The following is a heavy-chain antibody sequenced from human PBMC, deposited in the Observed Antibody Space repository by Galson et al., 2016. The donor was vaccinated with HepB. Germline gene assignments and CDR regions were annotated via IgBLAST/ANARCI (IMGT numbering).Heavy chain of an antibody. CDR3: AKESGNSDRYPYYYGMDV. CDR1: GFTFSNYA. Sequence: SLRLSCAASGFTFSNYAMNWVRQAPGKGLEWVSVISGSTYYADSVRGRFTIPRDNSKNTLYLQMNSLRVEDTAVHYCAKESGNSDRYPYYYGMDVWGQGTTVTVSS. D-gene: IGHD2-21*02. J-gene: IGHJ6*02. V-gene: IGHV3-23*01. CDR2: ISGST.